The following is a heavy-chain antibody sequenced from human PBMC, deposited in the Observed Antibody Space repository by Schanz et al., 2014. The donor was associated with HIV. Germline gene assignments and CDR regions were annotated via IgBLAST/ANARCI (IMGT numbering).Heavy chain of an antibody. Sequence: EVQLVESGGGLVKPGGSLKLSCAASGFTFSSYSMNWVRQAPGKGLEWVSSISSSSTYIYYADSVKGRFTISRDNANNSVYLQMNSLSGEDTAVYYCVRETSSGVDYFDYWGQGTLVTVSS. V-gene: IGHV3-21*01. CDR3: VRETSSGVDYFDY. J-gene: IGHJ4*02. CDR2: ISSSSTYI. CDR1: GFTFSSYS. D-gene: IGHD3-10*01.